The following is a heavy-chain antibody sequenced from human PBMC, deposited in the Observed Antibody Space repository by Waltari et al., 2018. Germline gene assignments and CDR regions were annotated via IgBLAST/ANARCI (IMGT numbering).Heavy chain of an antibody. CDR2: IIPILGIA. Sequence: QVQLVQSGAEVKKPGSSVKVSCKASGGTFSSYTISWVRQAPGQGLEWMGRIIPILGIANYAQKFQGRVTMTADKSTSTAYMELSSLRSENTAVYYCARTPLFYDSSGYSDYWGQGTLVTVSS. J-gene: IGHJ4*02. CDR1: GGTFSSYT. CDR3: ARTPLFYDSSGYSDY. V-gene: IGHV1-69*02. D-gene: IGHD3-22*01.